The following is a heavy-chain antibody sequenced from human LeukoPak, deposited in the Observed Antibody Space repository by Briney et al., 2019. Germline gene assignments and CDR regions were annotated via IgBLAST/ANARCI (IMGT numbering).Heavy chain of an antibody. CDR2: ISGSSKSI. J-gene: IGHJ4*02. CDR3: GKASGGSAYNPSFY. V-gene: IGHV3-48*02. CDR1: GFTFSSYS. Sequence: GGSLRLSCAASGFTFSSYSMNWVRQAPGKGLEWVSYISGSSKSIYYADSVKGRFTIFRDSAKNSLYLQMNSLRDEDTAVYFCGKASGGSAYNPSFYWGQGTLIIVSS. D-gene: IGHD3-22*01.